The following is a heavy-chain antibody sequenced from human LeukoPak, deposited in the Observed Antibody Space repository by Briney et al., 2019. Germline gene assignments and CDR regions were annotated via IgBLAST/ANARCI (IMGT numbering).Heavy chain of an antibody. CDR2: IRPDGSDK. Sequence: PGGSLRLSCAASGFTFRNYWMGWVRQAPGKGLEWVANIRPDGSDKYYVDSVKGRFTIFRDNSKNTLYLQMNSLRAEDTAVYYCAKGSLGSWYYFDYWGQGTLVTVSS. CDR1: GFTFRNYW. CDR3: AKGSLGSWYYFDY. D-gene: IGHD6-13*01. V-gene: IGHV3-7*03. J-gene: IGHJ4*02.